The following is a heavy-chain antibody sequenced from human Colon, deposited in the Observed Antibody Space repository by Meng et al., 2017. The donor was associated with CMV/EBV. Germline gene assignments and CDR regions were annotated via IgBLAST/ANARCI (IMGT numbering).Heavy chain of an antibody. J-gene: IGHJ4*02. V-gene: IGHV3-33*03. CDR1: GFIFSSYG. CDR3: TRRRNYDFRSGYYSGVFDS. Sequence: GGSLRLSCAASGFIFSSYGMHWVRQAPGKGLECVAAVWFDGSNKYYADSVRGRFTISKDNARNSLFLQMNSLRAEDTAVYYCTRRRNYDFRSGYYSGVFDSWGPGTLVTVSS. CDR2: VWFDGSNK. D-gene: IGHD3-3*01.